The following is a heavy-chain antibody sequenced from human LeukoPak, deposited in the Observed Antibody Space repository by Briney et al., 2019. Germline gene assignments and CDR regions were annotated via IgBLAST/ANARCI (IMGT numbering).Heavy chain of an antibody. J-gene: IGHJ4*02. CDR1: GGSISSDGYY. V-gene: IGHV4-39*07. D-gene: IGHD6-13*01. CDR3: ARGIAAAGIVW. CDR2: IYYSGST. Sequence: PSETLSLTCSVSGGSISSDGYYWGWIRQPPGKGLEWIGSIYYSGSTNYNPSLKSRVTISVDTSKNQFSLKLSSVTAADTAVYYCARGIAAAGIVWWGQGTLVTVSS.